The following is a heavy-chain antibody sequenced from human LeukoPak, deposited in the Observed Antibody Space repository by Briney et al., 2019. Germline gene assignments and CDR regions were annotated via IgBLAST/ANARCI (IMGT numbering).Heavy chain of an antibody. CDR1: GGSISSSSYY. Sequence: KTSETLSLTCTVSGGSISSSSYYWGWIRQPPGKGLEWIGSIYYSGSTYYNPSLKSRVTVSVDTSKNQFSLKLSSVTAADTAVYYCARRPERGAFDIWGQGTMVTVSS. CDR2: IYYSGST. V-gene: IGHV4-39*01. CDR3: ARRPERGAFDI. J-gene: IGHJ3*02.